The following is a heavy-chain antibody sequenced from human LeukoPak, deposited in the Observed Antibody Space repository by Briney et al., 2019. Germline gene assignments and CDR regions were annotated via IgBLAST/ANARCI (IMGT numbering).Heavy chain of an antibody. CDR3: ARDYYRSGSYAVDF. V-gene: IGHV3-48*01. CDR1: GFTFDKYS. Sequence: GGSLRLSCAASGFTFDKYSMNWVRQAPGKGLEWVSHISSASITIYYADSVKGRFTISRDNANSSLYLHMTSLRAEDTALYYCARDYYRSGSYAVDFWGQGTLVTVSS. CDR2: ISSASITI. D-gene: IGHD3-10*01. J-gene: IGHJ4*02.